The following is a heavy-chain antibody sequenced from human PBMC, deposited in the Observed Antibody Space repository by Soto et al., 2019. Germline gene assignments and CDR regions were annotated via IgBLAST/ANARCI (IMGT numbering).Heavy chain of an antibody. Sequence: EVQLVESGGGLVQPGRSLRLSCAASGFTFDDYARHWVRQAPGKGLEWVSGISWNSGSIGYADSVKGRFTISRDNAKNSLYLQMNSLRAEDTALYYCAKGMSGWSGLQADYWGQGTLVTVSS. CDR2: ISWNSGSI. CDR3: AKGMSGWSGLQADY. CDR1: GFTFDDYA. V-gene: IGHV3-9*01. J-gene: IGHJ4*02. D-gene: IGHD3-3*01.